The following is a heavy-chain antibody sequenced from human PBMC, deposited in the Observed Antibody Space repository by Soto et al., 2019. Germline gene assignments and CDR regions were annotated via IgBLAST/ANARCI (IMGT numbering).Heavy chain of an antibody. CDR3: ARQASYWHGGGGWFDP. CDR2: IGTLHDA. D-gene: IGHD2-8*02. Sequence: EVQLVESGGGLVEPGGSLRLSCAASGFTFSAFDMHWVRQATGKGLEWVAAIGTLHDAYYPDSVKGRFTISRENAKNSLYLQKNSRRAGDTAVYYCARQASYWHGGGGWFDPWGQGTLVTVSS. V-gene: IGHV3-13*01. CDR1: GFTFSAFD. J-gene: IGHJ5*02.